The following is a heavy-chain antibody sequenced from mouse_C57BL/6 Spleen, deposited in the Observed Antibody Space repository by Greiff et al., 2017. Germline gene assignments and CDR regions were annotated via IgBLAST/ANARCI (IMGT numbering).Heavy chain of an antibody. D-gene: IGHD2-5*01. CDR2: INYDGSST. V-gene: IGHV5-16*01. J-gene: IGHJ2*01. Sequence: EVKLMESEGGLVQPGSSMKLSCTASGFTFSDYYMAWVRQVPEKGLEWVANINYDGSSTYYLDSLKSRFIISRDNAKNILYLQMSSLKSEDTATYYCAREGSNYAFDYWGQGTTLTVSS. CDR3: AREGSNYAFDY. CDR1: GFTFSDYY.